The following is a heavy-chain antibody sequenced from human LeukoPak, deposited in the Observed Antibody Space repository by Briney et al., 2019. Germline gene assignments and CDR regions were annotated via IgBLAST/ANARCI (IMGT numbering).Heavy chain of an antibody. CDR3: AKDNREGLLWFGEFFH. J-gene: IGHJ4*02. CDR2: IYSGGST. D-gene: IGHD3-10*01. Sequence: GGSLRLSCAASGLTVSNNYMRWVRQAPGKGLEWVSLIYSGGSTYYADSVKGRFTISRDNSKNTLYLQMNSLRAEDTAVYYCAKDNREGLLWFGEFFHWGQGTLVTVSS. CDR1: GLTVSNNY. V-gene: IGHV3-66*02.